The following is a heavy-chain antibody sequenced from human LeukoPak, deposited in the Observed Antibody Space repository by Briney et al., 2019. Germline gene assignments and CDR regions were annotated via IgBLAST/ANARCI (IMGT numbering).Heavy chain of an antibody. CDR3: ARAYPYSDY. Sequence: GGSLRLSCAASGFTFSSYWMSWVRQAPRKGLEWVAKIKKDGSEKYYVASVKGRFTIYRENAKNSLYLKMNSLRAEDTAVYYCARAYPYSDYWGQGTLVTVSS. CDR1: GFTFSSYW. CDR2: IKKDGSEK. J-gene: IGHJ4*02. V-gene: IGHV3-7*01.